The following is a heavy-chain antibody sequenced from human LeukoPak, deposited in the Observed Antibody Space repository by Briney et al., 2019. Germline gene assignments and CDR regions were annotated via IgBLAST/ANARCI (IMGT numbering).Heavy chain of an antibody. CDR3: ARVWARNWFDP. D-gene: IGHD3-16*01. CDR2: INPNSGGT. CDR1: GYIFTVYY. Sequence: ASVKVSCKASGYIFTVYYMHWVRQAPGQGLEWMGWINPNSGGTKYAQKFQGRVTMTRDTSISTAYMELSRLRSDDTAVYYCARVWARNWFDPWGQGTLVTVSS. V-gene: IGHV1-2*02. J-gene: IGHJ5*02.